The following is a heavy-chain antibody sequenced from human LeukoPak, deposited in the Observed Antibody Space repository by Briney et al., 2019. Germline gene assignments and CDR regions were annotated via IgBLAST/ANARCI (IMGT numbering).Heavy chain of an antibody. J-gene: IGHJ4*02. Sequence: PGGSLRLSCAASGFTFSSYDMHWVRQAPGKGLEWVAVISYHGNDKHYADSVKGRFTISRDNSKNTLYLQMNSLRVEDTAVYYCAKDQYDYVRGEFDYWGQGTLVTVSS. D-gene: IGHD3-16*01. CDR3: AKDQYDYVRGEFDY. V-gene: IGHV3-30*18. CDR2: ISYHGNDK. CDR1: GFTFSSYD.